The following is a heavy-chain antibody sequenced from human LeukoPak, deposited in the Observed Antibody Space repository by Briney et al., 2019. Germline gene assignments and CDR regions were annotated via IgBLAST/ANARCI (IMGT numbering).Heavy chain of an antibody. D-gene: IGHD3-22*01. CDR3: ARTGLGDSSGYYYTFDP. Sequence: PSETLSLTCTPSVGSLRSYYWSWIPEPPGKGLEWIGHIYYSGGTNNNPSLKRRVTISVDTSKNQFSLKLSSVTAADTAVYYCARTGLGDSSGYYYTFDPWGQGTLVTVSS. CDR2: IYYSGGT. V-gene: IGHV4-59*01. CDR1: VGSLRSYY. J-gene: IGHJ5*02.